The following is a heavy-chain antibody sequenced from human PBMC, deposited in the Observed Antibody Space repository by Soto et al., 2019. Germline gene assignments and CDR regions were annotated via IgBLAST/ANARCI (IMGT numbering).Heavy chain of an antibody. Sequence: EVQLVESGGDLVQPGGSLRLSCAASGFTFSNYYMTWVRQAPGKGLEWVANIKQDGSENYYVDSVRGRFTISRDNAKKSLYLQMNTLRAEVTAVYYCARDLYGVFDYWGQGTLVTVSS. J-gene: IGHJ4*02. CDR2: IKQDGSEN. CDR1: GFTFSNYY. CDR3: ARDLYGVFDY. V-gene: IGHV3-7*05. D-gene: IGHD4-17*01.